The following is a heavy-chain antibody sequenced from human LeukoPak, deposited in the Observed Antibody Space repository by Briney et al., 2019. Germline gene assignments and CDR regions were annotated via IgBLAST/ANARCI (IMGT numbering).Heavy chain of an antibody. Sequence: GSLRLSCAASGFTFSNAWMSWVRQAPGKGLEWVSSISSSSSYIYYADSVRGRFTISRDNAKNSLYLQMNSLRAEDTAVYYCARDRGLLLWFGETLDGMDVWGKGTTVTVSS. J-gene: IGHJ6*04. CDR3: ARDRGLLLWFGETLDGMDV. V-gene: IGHV3-21*01. CDR1: GFTFSNAW. D-gene: IGHD3-10*01. CDR2: ISSSSSYI.